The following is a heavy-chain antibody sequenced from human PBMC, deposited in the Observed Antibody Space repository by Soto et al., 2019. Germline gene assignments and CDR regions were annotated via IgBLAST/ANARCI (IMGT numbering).Heavy chain of an antibody. CDR3: ARHGFGPLHGLVDV. CDR1: GGSITNYY. Sequence: QVQLQESGPGLVKPSETLSLTCTVSGGSITNYYCSWFRQPPGKGLEWIGYINYDGYSAYNLSLKRRVPLSMDASETQFSLMLESVTATDTAVYYCARHGFGPLHGLVDVWGPGTTVIVSS. D-gene: IGHD3-10*01. V-gene: IGHV4-59*08. J-gene: IGHJ6*02. CDR2: INYDGYS.